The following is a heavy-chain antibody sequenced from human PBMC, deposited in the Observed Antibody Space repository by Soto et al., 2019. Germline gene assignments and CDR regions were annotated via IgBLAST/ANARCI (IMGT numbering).Heavy chain of an antibody. CDR2: IFPGDSDT. V-gene: IGHV5-51*01. D-gene: IGHD6-13*01. CDR1: GYNFANYW. CDR3: AAGYTTGPDAFDI. Sequence: PGESLKISCKGSGYNFANYWIGWVRQMPGKGLEWMGMIFPGDSDTKNSPSLQGQITRSVDKSDSSAYLQWRSLKASDTAMYYCAAGYTTGPDAFDIWGQGTMVTVSS. J-gene: IGHJ3*02.